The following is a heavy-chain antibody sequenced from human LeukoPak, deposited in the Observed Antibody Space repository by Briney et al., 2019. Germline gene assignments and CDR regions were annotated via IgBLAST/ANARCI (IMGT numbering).Heavy chain of an antibody. D-gene: IGHD6-19*01. J-gene: IGHJ4*02. V-gene: IGHV3-23*01. CDR1: RFTFTTYA. CDR3: AKDPHSNGWFYFDY. Sequence: PGGSLRLSCAASRFTFTTYAMSWVRQAPGKGLEWVSTVSGSGDSTFYADSVKGRFTISRDNSKNTLYLQMNSLRAEDTAVYYCAKDPHSNGWFYFDYWGQGTLVTVPS. CDR2: VSGSGDST.